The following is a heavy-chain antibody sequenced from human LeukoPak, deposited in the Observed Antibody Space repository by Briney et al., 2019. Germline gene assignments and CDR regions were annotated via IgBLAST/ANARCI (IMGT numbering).Heavy chain of an antibody. D-gene: IGHD1-26*01. Sequence: GGSLRLSCEASGFTFSMNWVRQAPGKGLEWVSYISFSSATIHYADSVKGRFTIFRDNAKNSLYLQMNSLRAEDTAVYYCAKSGGSYYDYYYYYMDVWGKGTTVTVSS. J-gene: IGHJ6*03. CDR2: ISFSSATI. CDR1: GFTFS. V-gene: IGHV3-48*01. CDR3: AKSGGSYYDYYYYYMDV.